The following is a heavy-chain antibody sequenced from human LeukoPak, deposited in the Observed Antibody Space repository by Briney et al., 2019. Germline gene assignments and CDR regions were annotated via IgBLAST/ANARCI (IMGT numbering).Heavy chain of an antibody. Sequence: GGSLRLSCAASDFIFSDFYMSWIRQAAGKGLEWVSYISPSGHDISYADSVKGRFTISRDNAKNSLFLQMNSLRAEDTAVYYCAKTARLLDCRGQGTQVTVSS. CDR1: DFIFSDFY. D-gene: IGHD6-6*01. CDR3: AKTARLLDC. V-gene: IGHV3-11*04. J-gene: IGHJ4*02. CDR2: ISPSGHDI.